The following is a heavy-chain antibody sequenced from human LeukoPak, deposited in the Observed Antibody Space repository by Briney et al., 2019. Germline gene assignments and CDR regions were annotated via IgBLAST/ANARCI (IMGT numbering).Heavy chain of an antibody. D-gene: IGHD3-3*02. J-gene: IGHJ3*02. V-gene: IGHV3-21*01. CDR3: ARGNIFGDSIGYDAFDI. CDR1: GFTFSSYS. Sequence: PGGSLRLSCAVSGFTFSSYSMNWVRQAPGKGLEWVSFISSSSNYIYYADSVKGRFTISRDNAKNSLYLQMNSLRAEDTAVYYCARGNIFGDSIGYDAFDIWGQGTMVTVSS. CDR2: ISSSSNYI.